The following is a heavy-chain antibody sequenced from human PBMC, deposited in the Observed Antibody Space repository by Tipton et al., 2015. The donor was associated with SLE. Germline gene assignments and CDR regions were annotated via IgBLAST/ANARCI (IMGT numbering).Heavy chain of an antibody. D-gene: IGHD3-3*01. CDR1: GYTFTSYG. CDR2: ISAYNGNT. J-gene: IGHJ6*02. V-gene: IGHV1-18*01. Sequence: QSGPEVKKPGASVKVSCKASGYTFTSYGISWVRQAPGQGLEWMGWISAYNGNTNYAQKLQSIVTMTRNTSISTAYMDLSSLRSEDTDVYYCVRGLEKYFVVWRGYSDYYRGLDVRRRGTTDTVAS. CDR3: VRGLEKYFVVWRGYSDYYRGLDV.